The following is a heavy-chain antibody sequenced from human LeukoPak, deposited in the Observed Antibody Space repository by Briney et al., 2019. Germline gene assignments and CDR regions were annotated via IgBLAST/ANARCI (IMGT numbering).Heavy chain of an antibody. CDR1: GGSFSGYY. D-gene: IGHD5-18*01. V-gene: IGHV4-34*01. CDR2: INHSGST. Sequence: KPSETLSLTCAVYGGSFSGYYWNWIRQPPGKGLEWIGEINHSGSTNYNPSLKSRVTISVDTSKNQFSLKLSSVTAADAAVYYCARVRIQLWLRYGMDVWGKGTTVTVSS. CDR3: ARVRIQLWLRYGMDV. J-gene: IGHJ6*04.